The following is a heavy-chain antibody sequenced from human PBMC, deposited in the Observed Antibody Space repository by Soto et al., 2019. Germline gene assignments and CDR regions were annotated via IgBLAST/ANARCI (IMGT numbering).Heavy chain of an antibody. D-gene: IGHD2-2*01. CDR3: AKGRGYCRSTSCYVGSDY. J-gene: IGHJ4*02. CDR2: ISGSGGST. V-gene: IGHV3-23*01. CDR1: GFTFSSYA. Sequence: EVQLLESGGGLVQPGGSLRLSCAASGFTFSSYAMSWVRQAPGKGLEWVSAISGSGGSTYYADSVKGRFTISRDNSKNTXXLQRSSRRAEDTAVYYCAKGRGYCRSTSCYVGSDYWGQGTLVTVSS.